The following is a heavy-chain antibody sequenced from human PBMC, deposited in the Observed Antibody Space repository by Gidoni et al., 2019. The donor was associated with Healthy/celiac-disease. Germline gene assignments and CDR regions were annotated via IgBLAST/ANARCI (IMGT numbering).Heavy chain of an antibody. CDR2: ISGSGGST. Sequence: AMSWVRQAPGKGLEWVSAISGSGGSTYYADSVKGRFTISRDNSKNTLYLQMNSLRAEDTAVYYCAKVVVDSSGYYYDADAFDIWGQGTMVTVSS. V-gene: IGHV3-23*01. J-gene: IGHJ3*02. D-gene: IGHD3-22*01. CDR1: A. CDR3: AKVVVDSSGYYYDADAFDI.